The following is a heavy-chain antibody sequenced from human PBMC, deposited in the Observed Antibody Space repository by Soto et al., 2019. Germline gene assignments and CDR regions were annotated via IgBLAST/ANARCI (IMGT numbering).Heavy chain of an antibody. J-gene: IGHJ6*02. D-gene: IGHD6-6*01. CDR3: AGIAARHYYYYRMDG. Sequence: SETLSLTCTVSGGSISGYYWSWIRQPPGKGLEWIGYIYYSGSTNYNPSLKSRVTISVDTSKNQFSLKLSSVTAADTAVYYCAGIAARHYYYYRMDGWGQGTTVTVSS. CDR2: IYYSGST. CDR1: GGSISGYY. V-gene: IGHV4-59*01.